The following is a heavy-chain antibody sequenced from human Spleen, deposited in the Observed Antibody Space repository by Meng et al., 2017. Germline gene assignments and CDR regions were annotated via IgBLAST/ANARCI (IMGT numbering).Heavy chain of an antibody. Sequence: QVAPRQWGAGLWKPSETLSLTCVVSGGSLSDYYWSWIRQPPGKGLEWIGEINHSGSTNYNPSLESRATISVDTSQNNLSLKLSSVTAADSAVYYCARGPTTMAHDFDYWGQGTLVTVSS. CDR1: GGSLSDYY. J-gene: IGHJ4*02. D-gene: IGHD4-11*01. CDR3: ARGPTTMAHDFDY. CDR2: INHSGST. V-gene: IGHV4-34*01.